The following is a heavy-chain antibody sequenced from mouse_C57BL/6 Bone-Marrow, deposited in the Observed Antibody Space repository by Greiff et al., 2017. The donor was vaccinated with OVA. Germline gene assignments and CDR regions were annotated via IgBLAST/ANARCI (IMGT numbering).Heavy chain of an antibody. CDR1: GYTFTSYW. CDR2: IHPNSGST. CDR3: ASRITTVLPRV. J-gene: IGHJ1*03. D-gene: IGHD1-1*01. Sequence: VQLQQPGAELVKPGASVKLSCKASGYTFTSYWMHWVKQRPGQGLEWIGMIHPNSGSTNYNEKFKSKATLTVDKSSSTAYMQLRSLTSEDSAVYYCASRITTVLPRVWGTGTTVTGSS. V-gene: IGHV1-64*01.